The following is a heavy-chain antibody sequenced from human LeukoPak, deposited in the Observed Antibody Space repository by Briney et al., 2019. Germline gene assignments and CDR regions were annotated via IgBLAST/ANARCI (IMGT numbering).Heavy chain of an antibody. CDR2: INPNSGGT. CDR1: GYTFTGYY. Sequence: GPVKVSCKASGYTFTGYYMHWVRQAPGQGLERMGWINPNSGGTNYAQKFQGRVTMTRDTSISTAYMELSRLRSDDTAVYYCARLRGAVAGTVLGYWGQGTLVTVSS. CDR3: ARLRGAVAGTVLGY. J-gene: IGHJ4*02. V-gene: IGHV1-2*02. D-gene: IGHD6-19*01.